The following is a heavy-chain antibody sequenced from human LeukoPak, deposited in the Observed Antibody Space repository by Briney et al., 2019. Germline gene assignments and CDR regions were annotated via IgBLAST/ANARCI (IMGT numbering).Heavy chain of an antibody. CDR2: ISGGGSST. J-gene: IGHJ5*01. D-gene: IGHD2-15*01. Sequence: GGSLRLSCAASGFTFSSYAMSWVRQAPGRGLEWVSAISGGGSSTYYTASVKGRFTISRDKSKTTLDLQMNNLRAEDTAVYYCVRAGGLCSGGSCYPNWFDSWGQGTLVTVSS. CDR1: GFTFSSYA. V-gene: IGHV3-23*01. CDR3: VRAGGLCSGGSCYPNWFDS.